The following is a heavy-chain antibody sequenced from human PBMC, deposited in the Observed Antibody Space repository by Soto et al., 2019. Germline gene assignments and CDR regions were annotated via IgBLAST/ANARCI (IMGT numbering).Heavy chain of an antibody. CDR2: IWYDGSDK. D-gene: IGHD2-8*01. J-gene: IGHJ3*02. Sequence: QVQLVESGGGVVQPGKSLRLSCVASGFALSNYAMHWVRQAPGKGLEWVAVIWYDGSDKFFADSVKGRFTISRDNSKHTVYLQMNSRRAEDTAVYYCARDKMERWRQLYFYAFDIWGQGTLVTVSP. CDR1: GFALSNYA. V-gene: IGHV3-33*01. CDR3: ARDKMERWRQLYFYAFDI.